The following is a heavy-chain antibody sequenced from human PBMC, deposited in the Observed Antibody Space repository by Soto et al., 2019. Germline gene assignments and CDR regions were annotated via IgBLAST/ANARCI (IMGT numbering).Heavy chain of an antibody. J-gene: IGHJ4*02. CDR3: AKEVDYYDSSGYDYGDY. V-gene: IGHV3-23*01. D-gene: IGHD3-22*01. CDR2: ISGSGGST. Sequence: EVQLLESGGGLVQPGGSLRLSCAASGFTFSSYAMSWVRQAPGKGLEWVSAISGSGGSTYYADSVKGRFTISRDNSKNTLYLQMNSLRAEDTAVYYCAKEVDYYDSSGYDYGDYGGQGTLVTVSS. CDR1: GFTFSSYA.